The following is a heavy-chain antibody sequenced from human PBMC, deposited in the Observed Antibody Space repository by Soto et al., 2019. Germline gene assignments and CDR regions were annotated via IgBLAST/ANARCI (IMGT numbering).Heavy chain of an antibody. D-gene: IGHD6-13*01. V-gene: IGHV3-21*01. Sequence: GGSLRLSCAASGFTFSSYSMNWVRQAPGKGLEWVSSISSSSSYIYYADSVKGRFTISRDNAKNSLYLQMNSLRAEDTAVYYCARDRFGYSSSPYWGMDVWSQGTTVTVSS. J-gene: IGHJ6*02. CDR2: ISSSSSYI. CDR3: ARDRFGYSSSPYWGMDV. CDR1: GFTFSSYS.